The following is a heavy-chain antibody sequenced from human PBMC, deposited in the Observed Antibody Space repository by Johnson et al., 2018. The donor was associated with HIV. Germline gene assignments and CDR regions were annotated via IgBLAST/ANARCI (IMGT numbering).Heavy chain of an antibody. D-gene: IGHD3-16*01. Sequence: EVQLVESGGGLVQPGGSLRLSCAASGFPVSSNYMSWVRQAPGKGLEWVSLINTGGSTYYADSLKGPFIISSDNSNNTLYLEMKSLRMEDPAVYYCVRGRVGMTGDDLRGGGFDIWGQGTMVTVSS. J-gene: IGHJ3*02. CDR3: VRGRVGMTGDDLRGGGFDI. CDR1: GFPVSSNY. V-gene: IGHV3-66*02. CDR2: INTGGST.